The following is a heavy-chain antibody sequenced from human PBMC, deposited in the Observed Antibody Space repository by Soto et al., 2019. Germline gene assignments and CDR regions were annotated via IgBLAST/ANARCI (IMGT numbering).Heavy chain of an antibody. Sequence: SETLSLTCTVSGGSISSYYWSWIRQPPGKGLEWIGYIYYSGSTNYNPSLKSRVTISVDTSKNQFSLYLQMNSLRAEDTAVYYCARLYLTASITSLDYRGQGALVTVSS. CDR3: ARLYLTASITSLDY. CDR2: IYYSGST. J-gene: IGHJ4*02. CDR1: GGSISSYY. V-gene: IGHV4-59*12. D-gene: IGHD3-16*01.